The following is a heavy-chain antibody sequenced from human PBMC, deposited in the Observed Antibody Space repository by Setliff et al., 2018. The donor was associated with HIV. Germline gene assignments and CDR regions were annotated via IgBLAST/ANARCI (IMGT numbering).Heavy chain of an antibody. Sequence: SETLSLTCSVSGGSISSGSYYWTWIRQPAGKGLEWIGQIYTTGSTNYNPSLPSRVTISVDTSKNKFSLKMRSVTAADTAVYYCARVPPEYSSSSQAFDIWGQGTKVTVSS. CDR1: GGSISSGSYY. D-gene: IGHD6-6*01. CDR3: ARVPPEYSSSSQAFDI. V-gene: IGHV4-61*09. J-gene: IGHJ3*02. CDR2: IYTTGST.